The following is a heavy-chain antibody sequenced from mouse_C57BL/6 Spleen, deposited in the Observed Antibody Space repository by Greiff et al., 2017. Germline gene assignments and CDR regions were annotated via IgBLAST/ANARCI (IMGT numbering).Heavy chain of an antibody. D-gene: IGHD2-2*01. V-gene: IGHV2-6-1*01. CDR2: IWSDGST. J-gene: IGHJ4*01. CDR1: GFSLTSYG. Sequence: QVQLQQSGPGLVAPSQSLSITCTVSGFSLTSYGVHWVRQPPGKGLEWLVVIWSDGSTTYNSALKSRLSISKDNSKSQVFLKMNSLQTDDTAMYYCARQGGYDGDYAMDYWGQGTSVTVSS. CDR3: ARQGGYDGDYAMDY.